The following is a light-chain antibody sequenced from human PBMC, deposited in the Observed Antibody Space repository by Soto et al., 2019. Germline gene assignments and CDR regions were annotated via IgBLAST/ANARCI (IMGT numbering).Light chain of an antibody. Sequence: EFVLTQSPGTLSLSPGERATLSCRASQSVGSNYLAWYQQKPGQAPRLLIYGASSRATGIAAGFSGSGSETDFTLTISSLEPEDSAVYYCQQRSNWPSLTFGGGTKVDIK. CDR3: QQRSNWPSLT. J-gene: IGKJ4*01. CDR1: QSVGSNY. V-gene: IGKV3-11*01. CDR2: GAS.